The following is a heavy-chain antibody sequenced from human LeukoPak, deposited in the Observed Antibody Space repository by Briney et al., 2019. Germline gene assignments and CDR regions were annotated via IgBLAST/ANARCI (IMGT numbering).Heavy chain of an antibody. D-gene: IGHD3-10*01. CDR3: ARAKSSVRGVTLYFDY. CDR1: GGSISSYY. Sequence: SETLSLTCTVSGGSISSYYWSWIRQPAGKGLEWIGRIYTSGSTNYNPSLKSRVTMSVDTSKNQFSLKLSSVTAADTAVYYCARAKSSVRGVTLYFDYWGQGTLVTVSS. V-gene: IGHV4-4*07. J-gene: IGHJ4*02. CDR2: IYTSGST.